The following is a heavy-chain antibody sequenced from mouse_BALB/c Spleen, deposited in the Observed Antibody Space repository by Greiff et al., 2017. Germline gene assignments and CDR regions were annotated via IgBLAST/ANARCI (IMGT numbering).Heavy chain of an antibody. CDR2: IRSKSNNYAT. V-gene: IGHV10-1*02. CDR1: GFTFNTYA. CDR3: VRRDAMDY. Sequence: EVKLMESGGGLVQPKGSLKLSCAASGFTFNTYAMNWVRQAPGKGLEWVARIRSKSNNYATYYADSVKDRFTISRDDSQSMLYLQMNNLKTEDTAMYYCVRRDAMDYWGQGTSVTVSS. J-gene: IGHJ4*01.